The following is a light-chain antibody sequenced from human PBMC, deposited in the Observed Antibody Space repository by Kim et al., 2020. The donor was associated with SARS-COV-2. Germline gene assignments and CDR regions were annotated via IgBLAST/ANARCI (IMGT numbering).Light chain of an antibody. J-gene: IGKJ2*01. CDR2: DAS. V-gene: IGKV1-17*01. CDR3: LQHNSYPYT. Sequence: SAVVVDRVTITGRASQGIRNDLGWYQQKPVKAPKRLIYDASSLQSEVPSRFSGSGSGTEFTLTISSLQPEDFATYYCLQHNSYPYTFGQGTKLEI. CDR1: QGIRND.